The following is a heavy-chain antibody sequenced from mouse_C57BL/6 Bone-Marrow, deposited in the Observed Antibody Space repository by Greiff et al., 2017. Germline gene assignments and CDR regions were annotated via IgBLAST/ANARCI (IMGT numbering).Heavy chain of an antibody. CDR2: IDPSASYT. J-gene: IGHJ2*01. D-gene: IGHD2-12*01. CDR3: ARGRRGDY. CDR1: GYTFTSYW. Sequence: QVQLQQPGAELVMPGASVKLSCKASGYTFTSYWMHWVKQRPGQGLEWIGEIDPSASYTNYNQKFKGKSTLTVDKSSSTAYMQLSSLTSEVYAVYYCARGRRGDYWGQGTTLTVSS. V-gene: IGHV1-69*01.